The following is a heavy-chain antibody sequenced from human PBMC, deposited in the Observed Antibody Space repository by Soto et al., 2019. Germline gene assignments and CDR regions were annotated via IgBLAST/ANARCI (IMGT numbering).Heavy chain of an antibody. CDR2: ISGSGGST. CDR3: AKDPFGYGDYVAVFDY. D-gene: IGHD4-17*01. J-gene: IGHJ4*02. CDR1: GFTFSSYA. Sequence: GGSLRLSCAASGFTFSSYAMSWVRQAPGKGLEWVSAISGSGGSTYYADSVKGRFTISRDNSKNTLYLQMNSLGAEDTAVYYWAKDPFGYGDYVAVFDYWGQGTLVTVSS. V-gene: IGHV3-23*01.